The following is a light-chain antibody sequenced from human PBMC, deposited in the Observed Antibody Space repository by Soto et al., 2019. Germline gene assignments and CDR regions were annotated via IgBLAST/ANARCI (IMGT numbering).Light chain of an antibody. V-gene: IGLV2-8*01. J-gene: IGLJ2*01. CDR2: EVN. CDR1: SSDIGGYDY. CDR3: SSLATINSCQLI. Sequence: QSALTQPPSASGSPGQSVTISCTGTSSDIGGYDYVSWYQQHPGKAPKLIIYEVNYRPSGVPVRFSGSKSCNTASLTVSGLQPEDEADYYCSSLATINSCQLIFGGGTKLTVL.